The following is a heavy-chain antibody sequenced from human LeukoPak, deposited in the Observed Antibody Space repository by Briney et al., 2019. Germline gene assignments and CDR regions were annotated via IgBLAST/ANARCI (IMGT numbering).Heavy chain of an antibody. D-gene: IGHD5-18*01. V-gene: IGHV4-38-2*02. CDR1: GYSISSGYC. CDR2: ICHSGST. CDR3: ARGLHVDTAMAFDY. Sequence: SETLSLTCTVSGYSISSGYCWGWIRQPPGKGLEWIGSICHSGSTYYNPSLKSRVTISVDTSKNQFSLKLSSVTAADTAVYYCARGLHVDTAMAFDYWGQGTLVTVSS. J-gene: IGHJ4*02.